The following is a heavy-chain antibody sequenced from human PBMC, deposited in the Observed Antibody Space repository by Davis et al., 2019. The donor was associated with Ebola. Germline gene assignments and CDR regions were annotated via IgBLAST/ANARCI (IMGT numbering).Heavy chain of an antibody. D-gene: IGHD1-26*01. Sequence: ASVKVSCKASGYTFTSYGISWVRQAPGQGLEWMGWISAYNGNTNYAQKFQGRVTMTRDTSISTAYMELSRLRSDDTAVYYCARDATQRAFDIWGQGTMVTVSS. CDR2: ISAYNGNT. J-gene: IGHJ3*02. CDR3: ARDATQRAFDI. V-gene: IGHV1-18*04. CDR1: GYTFTSYG.